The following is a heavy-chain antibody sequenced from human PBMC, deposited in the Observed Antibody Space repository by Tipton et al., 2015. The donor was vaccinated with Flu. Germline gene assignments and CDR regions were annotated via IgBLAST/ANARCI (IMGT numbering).Heavy chain of an antibody. V-gene: IGHV3-9*01. CDR3: TRDTYTDNFYYYGMDV. CDR1: GFTFDNYV. CDR2: ISGDSGTI. Sequence: QLVQSGGGLVQPGRSLRLSCAASGFTFDNYVMNWVRQAPGKGLEWVSGISGDSGTIGYVDSVQGRFTISRDNAKRSVHLLMNSLRIEDTAVYYCTRDTYTDNFYYYGMDVWGQGTTVTVAS. D-gene: IGHD5-24*01. J-gene: IGHJ6*02.